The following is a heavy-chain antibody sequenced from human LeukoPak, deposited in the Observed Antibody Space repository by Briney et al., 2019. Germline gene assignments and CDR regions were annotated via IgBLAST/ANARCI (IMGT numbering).Heavy chain of an antibody. D-gene: IGHD6-13*01. J-gene: IGHJ4*02. V-gene: IGHV3-23*01. CDR2: ISGSGGST. CDR3: AKDGSTGGYSSSWYY. Sequence: GGSLRLSCAASGFTVSSYAMSWVRQAPGKGLEWDSAISGSGGSTYYADSVKGRFTISRDNSKNTLYLQMNSLRAEDTAVYYCAKDGSTGGYSSSWYYWGQGTLVTVSS. CDR1: GFTVSSYA.